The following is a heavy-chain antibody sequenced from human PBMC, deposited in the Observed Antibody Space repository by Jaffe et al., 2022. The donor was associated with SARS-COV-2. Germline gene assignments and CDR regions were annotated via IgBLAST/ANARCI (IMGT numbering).Heavy chain of an antibody. CDR2: ISWNSGSI. D-gene: IGHD3-22*01. V-gene: IGHV3-9*01. CDR3: AKDTGNYYDSSGSDGEHVFDY. Sequence: EVQLVESGGGLVQPGRSLRLSCAASGFTFDDYAMHWVRQAPGKGLEWVSGISWNSGSIGYADSVKGRFTISRDNAKNSLYLQMNSLRAEDTALYYCAKDTGNYYDSSGSDGEHVFDYWGQGTLVTVSS. J-gene: IGHJ4*02. CDR1: GFTFDDYA.